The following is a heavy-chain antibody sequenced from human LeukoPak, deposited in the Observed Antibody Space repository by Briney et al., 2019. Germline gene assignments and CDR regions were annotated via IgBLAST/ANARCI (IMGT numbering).Heavy chain of an antibody. CDR3: ARVRPRYYGSGSHLPGSYFDY. CDR2: IYYSGST. CDR1: GGSISSSSYY. D-gene: IGHD3-10*01. Sequence: SETLSLTCTVSGGSISSSSYYWGWIRQPPGKGLECIGCIYYSGSTYYNPSLKSRVSISVDTSKNQFSLKLSSVTAADTAVYYCARVRPRYYGSGSHLPGSYFDYWGQGTLVTVSS. J-gene: IGHJ4*02. V-gene: IGHV4-39*07.